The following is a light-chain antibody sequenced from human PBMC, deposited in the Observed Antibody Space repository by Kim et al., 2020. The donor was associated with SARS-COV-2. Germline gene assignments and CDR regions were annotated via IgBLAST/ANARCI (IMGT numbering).Light chain of an antibody. J-gene: IGKJ4*01. V-gene: IGKV1-9*01. Sequence: SASVGDRVTITCRASQGISGDLAWYQQRPGKAPKLLISAVSILQSGVPSRFSGSESEPDFTLTISSLQPEDFATYYCQQLKSHPLTFGGGTKLEI. CDR3: QQLKSHPLT. CDR1: QGISGD. CDR2: AVS.